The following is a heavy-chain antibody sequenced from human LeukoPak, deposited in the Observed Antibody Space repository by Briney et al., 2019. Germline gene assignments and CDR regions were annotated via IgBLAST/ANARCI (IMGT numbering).Heavy chain of an antibody. J-gene: IGHJ3*02. D-gene: IGHD3-16*02. CDR3: ARLEYYVWGSYRSLGAFDI. CDR2: IYSGGST. V-gene: IGHV3-66*04. Sequence: GGSLRLSCAASGFTVSSNYMGWVRQAPGKGLEWVSVIYSGGSTYYADSVKGRFTISRDNSKNTLYLQMNSLRAEDTAVYYCARLEYYVWGSYRSLGAFDIWGQGTMVTVSS. CDR1: GFTVSSNY.